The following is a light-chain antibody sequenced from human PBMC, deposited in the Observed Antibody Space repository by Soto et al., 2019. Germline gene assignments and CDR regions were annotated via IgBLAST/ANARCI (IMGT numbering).Light chain of an antibody. CDR3: GTWDSSLSVGNYV. J-gene: IGLJ1*01. V-gene: IGLV1-51*02. Sequence: QSVLTQPPSVSAAPGQKVTISCSGSTSNIGNNYVSWYQQLPGTAPKLLIYENNKRPSGIPDRFSGSKSGTSATLGITGLQTGDEADYYCGTWDSSLSVGNYVLGTGTKVTVL. CDR1: TSNIGNNY. CDR2: ENN.